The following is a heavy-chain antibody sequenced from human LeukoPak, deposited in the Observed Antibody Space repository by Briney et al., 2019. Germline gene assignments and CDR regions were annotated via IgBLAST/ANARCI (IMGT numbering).Heavy chain of an antibody. CDR1: GGSISSSRYY. V-gene: IGHV4-39*01. J-gene: IGHJ4*02. CDR3: ARRLVGATANFDY. Sequence: SETLSLTCTVSGGSISSSRYYWGWIRQPPGKRLEWIGSIYYSGSTNYNPSLKSRVTISVDTSKNQFSLKVSSVTAADTAVYYCARRLVGATANFDYWGQGTLVTVSS. D-gene: IGHD1-26*01. CDR2: IYYSGST.